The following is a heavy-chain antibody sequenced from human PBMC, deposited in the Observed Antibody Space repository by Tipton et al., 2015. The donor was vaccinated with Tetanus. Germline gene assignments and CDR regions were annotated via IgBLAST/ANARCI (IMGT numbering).Heavy chain of an antibody. D-gene: IGHD2-15*01. CDR3: ARQSCSGGSCRFDP. Sequence: TLSLTCRVSGGSIIVSNFYWGWIRQPPGKGLEWIGSLHYTGSTYLNPSLKSRFTISVDTSKNQFSLNLTSVTAADTAFYYCARQSCSGGSCRFDPWGQGTLVTVSS. CDR2: LHYTGST. J-gene: IGHJ5*02. V-gene: IGHV4-39*01. CDR1: GGSIIVSNFY.